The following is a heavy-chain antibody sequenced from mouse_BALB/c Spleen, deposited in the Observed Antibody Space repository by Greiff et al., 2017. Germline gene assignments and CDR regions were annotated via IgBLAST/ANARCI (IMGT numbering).Heavy chain of an antibody. V-gene: IGHV5-6-5*01. CDR2: ISSGGST. D-gene: IGHD3-1*01. J-gene: IGHJ3*01. CDR1: GFTFSSYA. CDR3: ATLRARATGFAY. Sequence: EVHLVESGGGLVKPGGSLKLSCAASGFTFSSYAMSWVRQTPEKRLEWVASISSGGSTYYPDSVKGRFTISRDNARNILYLQMSSLRSEDTAMYYCATLRARATGFAYWGQGTLVTVYA.